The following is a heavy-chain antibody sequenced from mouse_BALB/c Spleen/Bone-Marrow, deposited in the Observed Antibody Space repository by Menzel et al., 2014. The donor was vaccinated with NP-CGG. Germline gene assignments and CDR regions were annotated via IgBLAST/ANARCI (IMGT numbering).Heavy chain of an antibody. CDR3: ARGRDYDVFSY. J-gene: IGHJ3*01. Sequence: VQLQESGAELVRPGASVKLSCKASGYTFXSYWMNWVKQRPEQGLEWIGRIDPYDSETHYNQKFKDKAILTVDKSSSTAYMQLSSLTSEDSAVYYCARGRDYDVFSYWGQGTLVTVSA. D-gene: IGHD2-4*01. CDR1: GYTFXSYW. V-gene: IGHV1-52*01. CDR2: IDPYDSET.